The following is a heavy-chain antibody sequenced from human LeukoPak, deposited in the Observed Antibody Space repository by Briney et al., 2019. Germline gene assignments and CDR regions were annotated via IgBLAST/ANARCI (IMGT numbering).Heavy chain of an antibody. CDR1: GDSMNNYY. CDR3: ARSLITFGGVIVNFDF. Sequence: PSETLSLTCTVSGDSMNNYYWSWIRQPPGKGLEWIEYIPYSGSTKYSPSLKSRLTISVDTSKNQFSLKLSSVTAADTAVYYCARSLITFGGVIVNFDFWGQGILVTVSS. D-gene: IGHD3-16*02. J-gene: IGHJ4*02. V-gene: IGHV4-59*13. CDR2: IPYSGST.